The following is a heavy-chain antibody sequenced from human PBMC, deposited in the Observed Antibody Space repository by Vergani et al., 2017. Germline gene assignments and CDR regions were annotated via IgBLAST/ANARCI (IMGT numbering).Heavy chain of an antibody. CDR1: GFTFSSYS. CDR2: ISSSSSTI. D-gene: IGHD6-19*01. Sequence: EVQLVESGGGLVQPGGSLRLSCAASGFTFSSYSMNWVRQAPGKGLEWVSYISSSSSTIYYADSVKGRFTISRDNAKNSLYLQMNSLRAEDTAVYYCARDAVAVAGSGNWFDPWGQGTLVTVSS. J-gene: IGHJ5*02. V-gene: IGHV3-48*04. CDR3: ARDAVAVAGSGNWFDP.